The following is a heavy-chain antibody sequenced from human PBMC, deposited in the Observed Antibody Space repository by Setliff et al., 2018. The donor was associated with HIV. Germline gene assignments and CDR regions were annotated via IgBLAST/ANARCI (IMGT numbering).Heavy chain of an antibody. D-gene: IGHD2-8*01. CDR1: GATFSNSA. J-gene: IGHJ4*02. V-gene: IGHV1-69*05. CDR2: SIPLFKTV. CDR3: ASGSGYCRNGDCYIGVHKNPDKYFYDY. Sequence: SVKVSCKASGATFSNSALTWVRQAPGQGLEWMGGSIPLFKTVNYAQKFQGRLTISTDELMTTAYMEVSSLKSEDTAVYYCASGSGYCRNGDCYIGVHKNPDKYFYDYWGQGTLVTVSS.